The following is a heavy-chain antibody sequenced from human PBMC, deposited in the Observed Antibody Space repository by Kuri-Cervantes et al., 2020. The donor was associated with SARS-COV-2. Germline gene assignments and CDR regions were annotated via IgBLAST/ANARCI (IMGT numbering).Heavy chain of an antibody. CDR1: GYSISSGYY. CDR2: IYYSGST. CDR3: ARDAFDI. V-gene: IGHV4-38-2*02. Sequence: GSLRLSCAVSGYSISSGYYWGWIRQPPGKGLEWIGYIYYSGSTYYNPSLKSRVTISVDTSKNQFSLKLSSVTAADTAVYYCARDAFDIWGQGTMVTVSS. J-gene: IGHJ3*02.